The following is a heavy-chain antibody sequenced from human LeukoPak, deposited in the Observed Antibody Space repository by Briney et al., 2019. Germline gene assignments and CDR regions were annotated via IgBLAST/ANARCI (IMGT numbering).Heavy chain of an antibody. CDR2: ISSSSSTI. CDR1: GFTFRSYS. V-gene: IGHV3-48*02. J-gene: IGHJ4*02. Sequence: QSGGSLRLSCEASGFTFRSYSMNWVRQAPGKGLEWVSYISSSSSTIYYADSVKGRFTISRDNAKNSLYLQMNSLRDEDTAVYYCARDRLHGDDGRYFDYWGQGALVTVSS. D-gene: IGHD4-17*01. CDR3: ARDRLHGDDGRYFDY.